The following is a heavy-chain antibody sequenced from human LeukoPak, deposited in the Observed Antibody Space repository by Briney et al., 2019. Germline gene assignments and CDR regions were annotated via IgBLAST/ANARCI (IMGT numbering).Heavy chain of an antibody. V-gene: IGHV3-48*01. D-gene: IGHD3-3*01. CDR1: GFRFSSYA. CDR2: IDARSGIT. J-gene: IGHJ3*02. CDR3: ARTYDFGRGPPGDAFDN. Sequence: GGSLRLSCAASGFRFSSYAMSCDRQAPGKVPEWVSYIDARSGITYYADSVQGRFTISSDNAQESVFLQMNSLRADDTAVYYCARTYDFGRGPPGDAFDNWGPGTLVTVSS.